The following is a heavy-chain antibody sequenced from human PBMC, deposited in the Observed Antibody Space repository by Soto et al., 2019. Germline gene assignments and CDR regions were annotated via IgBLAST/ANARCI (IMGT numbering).Heavy chain of an antibody. CDR1: GDSVSNDNYY. Sequence: QVQLQESGPGLVKPSETLSLTCAVSGDSVSNDNYYWSWIRQPPGKGLEWIGYIYYSGTTNYNSYRKSRISLSVDMSKNQFDQKLASVTAADTAVYFWARSQRGRTAFTFDYWGQGAQVTVSS. V-gene: IGHV4-61*01. J-gene: IGHJ4*02. CDR3: ARSQRGRTAFTFDY. D-gene: IGHD3-16*01. CDR2: IYYSGTT.